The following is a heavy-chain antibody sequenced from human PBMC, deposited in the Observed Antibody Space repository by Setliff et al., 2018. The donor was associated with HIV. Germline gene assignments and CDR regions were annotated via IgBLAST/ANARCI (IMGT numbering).Heavy chain of an antibody. CDR3: ARGPAGESYGMDV. Sequence: GASVKVSCKTSGYKFSINVINWVRQAPGQGLEWMGWVSGYDSHANYAQKLQGRVTMTSDRSTTTAYMELKDLTSDDTAVYYCARGPAGESYGMDVWGQGTTVTSP. J-gene: IGHJ6*02. CDR1: GYKFSINV. D-gene: IGHD3-10*01. CDR2: VSGYDSHA. V-gene: IGHV1-18*01.